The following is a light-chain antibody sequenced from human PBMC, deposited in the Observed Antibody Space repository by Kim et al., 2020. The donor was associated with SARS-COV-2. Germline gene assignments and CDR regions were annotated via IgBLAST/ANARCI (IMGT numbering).Light chain of an antibody. CDR2: YEG. CDR3: QVWDSRNDWV. J-gene: IGLJ3*02. Sequence: VPPGTTASIPCEEIEIGTKSVHWYQQKPGQAPVWFIYYEGVRTSGIPERFSGYNSGNTATLTISRVEAGDEADYYCQVWDSRNDWVFGGGTKLTVL. CDR1: EIGTKS. V-gene: IGLV3-21*01.